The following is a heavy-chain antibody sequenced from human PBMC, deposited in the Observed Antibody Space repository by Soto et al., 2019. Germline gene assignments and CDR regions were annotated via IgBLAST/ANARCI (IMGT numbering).Heavy chain of an antibody. D-gene: IGHD3-3*01. CDR1: GLNFDDFA. CDR2: ITWNSRVL. CDR3: AKGRYDFWSPYYFDS. V-gene: IGHV3-9*01. Sequence: EVQLVESGGRLVQPGRSLRLSCVGTGLNFDDFAMQWVRQAPGKGLEWVSGITWNSRVLAYADSVKGRFTISRDNARNSLYLHMDSLRDEDTALYYCAKGRYDFWSPYYFDSWGQGTLVTVSS. J-gene: IGHJ4*02.